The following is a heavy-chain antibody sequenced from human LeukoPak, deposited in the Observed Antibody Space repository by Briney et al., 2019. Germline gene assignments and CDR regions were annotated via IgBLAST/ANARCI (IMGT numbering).Heavy chain of an antibody. CDR1: GFTVSSNY. Sequence: PGGSLRLSCAVSGFTVSSNYMNWVRQAPGKGLEWISIIHSGGSTYYADSVKGRFTISRDNSKNILFLQMNSLRADDTDMYYCARDDGQGGPFDYWGQGTLVTVSS. J-gene: IGHJ4*02. CDR3: ARDDGQGGPFDY. V-gene: IGHV3-53*01. D-gene: IGHD3-16*01. CDR2: IHSGGST.